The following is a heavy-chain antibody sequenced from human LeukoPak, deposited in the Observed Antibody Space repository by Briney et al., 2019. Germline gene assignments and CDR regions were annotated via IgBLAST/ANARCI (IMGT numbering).Heavy chain of an antibody. CDR2: INPNSGGT. J-gene: IGHJ3*02. CDR1: GHTFTGYY. Sequence: ASVKVSCKASGHTFTGYYMHWVRQAPGQGLEWMGWINPNSGGTNYAQKFQGRVTMTRDTSISTAYMELSGLRSDDTAVYYCARGSLNYDILTGYSAYDAFDIWGQGTMVTVSS. CDR3: ARGSLNYDILTGYSAYDAFDI. V-gene: IGHV1-2*02. D-gene: IGHD3-9*01.